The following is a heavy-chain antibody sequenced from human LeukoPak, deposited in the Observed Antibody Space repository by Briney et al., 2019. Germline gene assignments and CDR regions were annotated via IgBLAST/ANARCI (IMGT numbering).Heavy chain of an antibody. J-gene: IGHJ4*02. CDR1: GFTVSSQY. CDR2: IYDGDIT. Sequence: GGSLRLSCAASGFTVSSQYMSWVRQAPGKGLDWVSVIYDGDITYYADSVKGRFTISRDSSMDTLYLQMNSLRAEDTAVYYCAKAIAAAGIYYFDYWGQGTLVTVSS. V-gene: IGHV3-66*01. D-gene: IGHD6-13*01. CDR3: AKAIAAAGIYYFDY.